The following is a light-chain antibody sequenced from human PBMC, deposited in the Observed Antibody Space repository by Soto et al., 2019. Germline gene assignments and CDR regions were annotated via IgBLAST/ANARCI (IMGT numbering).Light chain of an antibody. CDR3: YSFAGGATFV. J-gene: IGLJ2*01. CDR1: KNDIGVYDF. CDR2: EVV. Sequence: QSALTQPPSASGSPGQSVTISCTGTKNDIGVYDFVSWYQHHPGKAPRLIIYEVVQRPSGVPDRFSGSKSGNTASLTVSGLQAADEADYSCYSFAGGATFVFGGGTKLTVL. V-gene: IGLV2-8*01.